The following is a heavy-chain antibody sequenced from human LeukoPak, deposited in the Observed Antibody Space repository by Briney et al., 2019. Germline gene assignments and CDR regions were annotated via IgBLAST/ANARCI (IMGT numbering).Heavy chain of an antibody. CDR2: VFDSGRT. V-gene: IGHV4-59*11. CDR3: TTIKRGDIFGYFDF. D-gene: IGHD5-18*01. CDR1: GGSMTTHH. Sequence: SETLSPTCTLSGGSMTTHHWNWIRQTPGKGLEWIGYVFDSGRTKVNPSLKSRVTLSADTSKNQLSLRLSSVTAADTAMYYCTTIKRGDIFGYFDFWGQGILVTVSS. J-gene: IGHJ4*02.